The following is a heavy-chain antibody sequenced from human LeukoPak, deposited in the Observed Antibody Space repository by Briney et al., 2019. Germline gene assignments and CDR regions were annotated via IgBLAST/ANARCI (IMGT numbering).Heavy chain of an antibody. CDR1: GFTFGEYA. D-gene: IGHD3-10*01. CDR2: IRSQGYGGTT. CDR3: TRVSRSGSYSDF. J-gene: IGHJ4*02. V-gene: IGHV3-49*04. Sequence: GGSLRLSCTTSGFTFGEYAMSWVRQAPGKGLEWVGLIRSQGYGGTTQYAASVKGRFTISRDDSKSIAYLQMNSLKTEDTAVYYCTRVSRSGSYSDFWGQGTLVTVSS.